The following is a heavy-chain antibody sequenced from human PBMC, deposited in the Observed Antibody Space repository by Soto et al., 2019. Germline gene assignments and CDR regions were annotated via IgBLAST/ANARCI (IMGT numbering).Heavy chain of an antibody. D-gene: IGHD6-13*01. CDR2: IYYSGST. CDR3: ARSVKQGPGFDY. Sequence: SETLSLTCTVSGGSISSGGYYWSWIRQHPGKGLEWIGCIYYSGSTYYNPSLKSRVTISVDTSKNQFSLKLSSVTAADTAVYYCARSVKQGPGFDYWGQGTLVTVSS. J-gene: IGHJ4*02. V-gene: IGHV4-31*03. CDR1: GGSISSGGYY.